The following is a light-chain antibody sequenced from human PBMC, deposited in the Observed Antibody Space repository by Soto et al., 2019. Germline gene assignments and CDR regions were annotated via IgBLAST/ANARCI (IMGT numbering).Light chain of an antibody. CDR2: AAS. CDR1: QSVSSNY. J-gene: IGKJ2*01. CDR3: QHYGSSPYT. Sequence: EIVLTQSPGTLSLSPGERATFSCRASQSVSSNYLAWYQQKPCQAPRLLIYAASTRATGIPARFSGSGSGTDFTLTISRLEPEDFAVYYCQHYGSSPYTFGQGTKLEIK. V-gene: IGKV3-20*01.